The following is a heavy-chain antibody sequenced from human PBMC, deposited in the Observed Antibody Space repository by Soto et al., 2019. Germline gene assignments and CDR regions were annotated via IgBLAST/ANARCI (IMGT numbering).Heavy chain of an antibody. V-gene: IGHV4-4*02. CDR2: IYHSGTT. CDR1: SGSISSPNW. Sequence: SETLSLTCAVSSGSISSPNWCSWVRQPPGKGLEWIGQIYHSGTTNYNPSLKSRVTMSVDRSKNQFSLKLSSVTAADTAVYYCARDTQDVVLTPGTNYYYYYMDVWGKGTTVTVSS. J-gene: IGHJ6*03. CDR3: ARDTQDVVLTPGTNYYYYYMDV. D-gene: IGHD2-8*01.